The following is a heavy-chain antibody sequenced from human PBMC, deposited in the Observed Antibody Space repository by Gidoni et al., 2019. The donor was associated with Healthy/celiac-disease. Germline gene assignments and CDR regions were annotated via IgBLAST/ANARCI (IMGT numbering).Heavy chain of an antibody. V-gene: IGHV3-21*01. CDR3: ARDFSDNHMVRGVIIPDYYYGMDV. CDR2: ISSSSSYI. J-gene: IGHJ6*02. CDR1: GFTFSSYS. D-gene: IGHD3-10*01. Sequence: EVQLVESGGGLVKPGGSLRLSCAASGFTFSSYSMNWVRQAPGKGLEWVSSISSSSSYIYYADSVKGRFTISRDNAKNSLYLQMNSLRAEDTAVYYCARDFSDNHMVRGVIIPDYYYGMDVWGQGTTVTVSS.